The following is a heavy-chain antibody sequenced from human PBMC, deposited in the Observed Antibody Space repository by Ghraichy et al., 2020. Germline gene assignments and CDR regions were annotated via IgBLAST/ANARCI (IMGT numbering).Heavy chain of an antibody. CDR3: ARDRTVGYCTGGSCYEPPSFDG. Sequence: GGSLRLSCAASGFTFSSYEMNWVRQAPGKGLEWVSFISGSGSVIYYADSVKGRFTISRDNAKNSLYLQMNSLRAEDTAIYYCARDRTVGYCTGGSCYEPPSFDGWGPGTMVTVSS. CDR1: GFTFSSYE. CDR2: ISGSGSVI. J-gene: IGHJ4*02. V-gene: IGHV3-48*03. D-gene: IGHD2-15*01.